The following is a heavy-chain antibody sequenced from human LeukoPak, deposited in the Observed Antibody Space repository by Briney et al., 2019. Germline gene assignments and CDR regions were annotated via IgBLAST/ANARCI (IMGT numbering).Heavy chain of an antibody. V-gene: IGHV3-23*01. CDR3: ANLESQYYYDDIGSKYYFDH. Sequence: GGSLRLSCTVSGFIFNNYAMSWVRQAPGKGLEWVSAISGALTGGEVRPTWYAESVRGRFTVSRDDAKNTLFLEMNSLRAEDTARYYCANLESQYYYDDIGSKYYFDHWGQGTPVTVSS. J-gene: IGHJ4*02. D-gene: IGHD3-22*01. CDR1: GFIFNNYA. CDR2: ISGALTGGEVRPT.